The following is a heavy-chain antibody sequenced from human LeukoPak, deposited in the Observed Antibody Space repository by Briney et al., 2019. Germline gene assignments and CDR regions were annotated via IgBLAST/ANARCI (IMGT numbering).Heavy chain of an antibody. Sequence: GGSLRLSCAASGFTFTSNYMSWVRQAPGKGLEWVSIIYSGGGAYYADSVKGRFTISRDNSRNTLFLQMNSLRAEDPAMYYCARVFPPNWFDPWGQGTLVTVSS. D-gene: IGHD3-10*02. CDR3: ARVFPPNWFDP. CDR1: GFTFTSNY. CDR2: IYSGGGA. J-gene: IGHJ5*02. V-gene: IGHV3-66*01.